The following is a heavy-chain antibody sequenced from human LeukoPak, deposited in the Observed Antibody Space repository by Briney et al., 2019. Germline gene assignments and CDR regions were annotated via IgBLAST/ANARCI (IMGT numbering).Heavy chain of an antibody. D-gene: IGHD3-10*01. J-gene: IGHJ2*01. Sequence: SETLSLTCAVYGESFSGYFWSWIRQPPGKGLEWIGEINHSGYTNYNPSLKSRVTISVDTSKKQFSLKLNSVTAADTAIYYCARIWPDLWGRGTLVSVSS. CDR3: ARIWPDL. CDR2: INHSGYT. CDR1: GESFSGYF. V-gene: IGHV4-34*01.